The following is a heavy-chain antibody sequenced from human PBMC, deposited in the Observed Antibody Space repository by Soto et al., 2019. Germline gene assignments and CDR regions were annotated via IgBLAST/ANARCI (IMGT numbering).Heavy chain of an antibody. CDR1: GFTFSDYY. Sequence: GGSLRLSCAASGFTFSDYYMSWIRQAPGKGLEWVSYISSSSSYTNYADSVKGRFTISRDNAKNSLYLQMNSLRAEDTAVYYCAKSPNFYCSSPNCYKYYFDHWGQGTRVTVSS. V-gene: IGHV3-11*06. CDR2: ISSSSSYT. CDR3: AKSPNFYCSSPNCYKYYFDH. J-gene: IGHJ4*02. D-gene: IGHD2-2*02.